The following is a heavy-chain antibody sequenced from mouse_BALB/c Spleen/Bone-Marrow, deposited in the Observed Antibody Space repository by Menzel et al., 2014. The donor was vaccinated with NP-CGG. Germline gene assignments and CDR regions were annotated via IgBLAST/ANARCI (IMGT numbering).Heavy chain of an antibody. CDR3: VREGIRPWFAY. V-gene: IGHV4-1*02. J-gene: IGHJ3*01. Sequence: EVQVVESGGGLVQPGGSLKLSCAASGFDFSIYWMNWVRQAPGKGLEWIGEINSDSSTINYTPSLKDKFIISRDNAKNTLYLQMSKVRSEDTAPYYCVREGIRPWFAYWGQGTLVTVSA. CDR2: INSDSSTI. CDR1: GFDFSIYW.